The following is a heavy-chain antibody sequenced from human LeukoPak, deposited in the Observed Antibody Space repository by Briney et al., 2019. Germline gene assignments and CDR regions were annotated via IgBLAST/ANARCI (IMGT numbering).Heavy chain of an antibody. CDR3: ARSPAPAMFLSDQYYYDGSGSGAFDI. J-gene: IGHJ3*02. D-gene: IGHD3-22*01. V-gene: IGHV3-53*01. Sequence: GGSLRLSCAASGFTVSSNYMSWVRQAPGKGLEWVSVIYSGGSTYYADSVKGRFTISRDNSKNTLYLQMNSLRAEDTAVYYCARSPAPAMFLSDQYYYDGSGSGAFDIWGQGTMVTVSS. CDR1: GFTVSSNY. CDR2: IYSGGST.